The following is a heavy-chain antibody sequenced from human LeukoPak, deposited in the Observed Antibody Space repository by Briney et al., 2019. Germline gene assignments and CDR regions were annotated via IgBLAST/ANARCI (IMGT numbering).Heavy chain of an antibody. CDR1: GYTFTSYD. CDR3: AREPLGTEHLDY. Sequence: ASVKVSCKASGYTFTSYDINWVRQATGQGLEWMGWINPNSGNTGYPQKFQGRVTMTRDTSISTAYMELSSLRSEDTAVYDCAREPLGTEHLDYWGQGTLVAVSS. D-gene: IGHD1-14*01. V-gene: IGHV1-8*01. J-gene: IGHJ4*02. CDR2: INPNSGNT.